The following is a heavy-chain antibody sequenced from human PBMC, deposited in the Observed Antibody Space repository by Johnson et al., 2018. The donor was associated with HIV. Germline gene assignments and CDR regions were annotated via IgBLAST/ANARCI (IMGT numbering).Heavy chain of an antibody. CDR2: IKQDGSER. J-gene: IGHJ3*02. D-gene: IGHD1-26*01. Sequence: VQLVESGGDLVQPGRSLRLSCAASGFTFDDYAMHWVRQAPGKGLEWVANIKQDGSERYYMDSVKGRFTISRDNAQNSLYLQMNSLRAEDTAVYYCARSWELGETAFDIWGQGTMVTVSS. CDR3: ARSWELGETAFDI. CDR1: GFTFDDYA. V-gene: IGHV3-7*01.